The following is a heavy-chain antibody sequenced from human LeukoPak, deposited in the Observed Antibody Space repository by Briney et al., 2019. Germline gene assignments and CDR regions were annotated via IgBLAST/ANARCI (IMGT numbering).Heavy chain of an antibody. CDR1: GFTFSSYG. D-gene: IGHD5-18*01. J-gene: IGHJ4*02. CDR3: AKDGNTAIFDY. CDR2: ISYDGSNK. Sequence: PGGSLRLSCAASGFTFSSYGMHWVRQAPGKGLEWVAVISYDGSNKYYADSVKGRFTISRDNSKNTLYLQMNSLRAEDTAVYYCAKDGNTAIFDYWGQGTLVTVSS. V-gene: IGHV3-30*18.